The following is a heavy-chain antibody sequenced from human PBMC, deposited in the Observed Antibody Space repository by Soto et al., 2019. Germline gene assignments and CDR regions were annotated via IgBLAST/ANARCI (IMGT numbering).Heavy chain of an antibody. CDR3: ARIAPVARDNC. V-gene: IGHV3-66*01. J-gene: IGHJ1*01. D-gene: IGHD1-1*01. CDR2: IYSGGTT. CDR1: GFTVSSNY. Sequence: GGSLRLSCAASGFTVSSNYMSWVRQAPGKGLEWVSVIYSGGTTKYADSVKGRFTISRDNSKNTLYLQMNSLRAEDTAIYYCARIAPVARDNCWGQGTLVTVSS.